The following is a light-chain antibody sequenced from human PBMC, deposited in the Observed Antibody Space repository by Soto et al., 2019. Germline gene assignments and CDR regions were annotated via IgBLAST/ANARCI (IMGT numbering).Light chain of an antibody. Sequence: EIVLTQSPGTLSLSPGERATLSCRASQGVSGNYLAWYQQRPGQAPRLIIYGASSRATGITDRFSGSGSGTHFTLTISRLEPEDFAVYYCQRYGDLPLSFGGGTKVDIK. CDR1: QGVSGNY. V-gene: IGKV3-20*01. CDR2: GAS. J-gene: IGKJ4*01. CDR3: QRYGDLPLS.